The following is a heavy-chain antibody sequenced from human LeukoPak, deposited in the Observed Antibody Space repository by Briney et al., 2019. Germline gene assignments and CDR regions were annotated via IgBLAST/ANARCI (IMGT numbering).Heavy chain of an antibody. D-gene: IGHD1-26*01. CDR1: GGSISSYY. V-gene: IGHV4-59*12. Sequence: SETLSLTCTVSGGSISSYYWSWIRQPPGKGLEWIGYIYYSGSTNYKPSLKSRVTISVDTSKNQFSLKLSSVTAADTAVYYCARDTYSGSYYYWGQGTLVTVSS. J-gene: IGHJ4*02. CDR3: ARDTYSGSYYY. CDR2: IYYSGST.